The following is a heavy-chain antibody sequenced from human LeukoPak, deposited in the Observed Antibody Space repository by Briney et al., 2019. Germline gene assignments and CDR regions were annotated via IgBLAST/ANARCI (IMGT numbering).Heavy chain of an antibody. V-gene: IGHV3-7*01. CDR2: INQDGTEK. CDR3: ARDNTAAGIIFDY. CDR1: GFTFSSHW. D-gene: IGHD2-2*01. J-gene: IGHJ4*02. Sequence: GGSLRLSCAASGFTFSSHWMSWVRQAPGKGLEWVANINQDGTEKYYVDSVKGRFIISRDNAKNSLYLQMNSLRVEDTAVYSCARDNTAAGIIFDYWGQGALVTVSS.